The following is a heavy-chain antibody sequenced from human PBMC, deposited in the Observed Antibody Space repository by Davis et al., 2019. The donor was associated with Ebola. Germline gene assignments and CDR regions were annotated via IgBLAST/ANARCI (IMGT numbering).Heavy chain of an antibody. V-gene: IGHV4-59*12. Sequence: SETLSLTCTVSGGSISSYYWSWIRQPPGKGLEWIGYIYYSGSTNYNPSLKSRVTISVDTSKNQFSLKLSSVTAADTAVYCCARVPAGYSSGYGMDVWGQGTTVTVSS. D-gene: IGHD6-25*01. CDR1: GGSISSYY. CDR3: ARVPAGYSSGYGMDV. CDR2: IYYSGST. J-gene: IGHJ6*02.